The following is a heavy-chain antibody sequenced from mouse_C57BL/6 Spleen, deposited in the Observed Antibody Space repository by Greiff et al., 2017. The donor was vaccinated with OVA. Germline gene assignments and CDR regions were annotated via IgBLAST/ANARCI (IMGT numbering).Heavy chain of an antibody. CDR3: ARARNEYDAIDY. J-gene: IGHJ2*01. V-gene: IGHV14-2*01. Sequence: EVQVVESGAELVKPGASVKLSCTASGFNIKDYYMHWVKQRTEQGLEWIGRIDPEDGETKYAPKFQGKATITADTSSNTAYLQLSSLTSEDTAVYYWARARNEYDAIDYWGKGTTLTVSS. CDR2: IDPEDGET. D-gene: IGHD2-4*01. CDR1: GFNIKDYY.